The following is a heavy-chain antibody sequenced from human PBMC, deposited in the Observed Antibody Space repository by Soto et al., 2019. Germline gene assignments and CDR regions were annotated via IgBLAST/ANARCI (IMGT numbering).Heavy chain of an antibody. CDR1: GYTFSNYE. CDR2: MNPNDGNT. CDR3: ARGPRESGEWLLFDY. D-gene: IGHD3-3*01. J-gene: IGHJ4*02. V-gene: IGHV1-8*01. Sequence: VASVKVSCKASGYTFSNYEINWVRQASGQGLEWMGRMNPNDGNTGYAQNFQGRVSMTRNTSINTAYMGLSSLRSDDTAVYYCARGPRESGEWLLFDYWGQGALVTVSS.